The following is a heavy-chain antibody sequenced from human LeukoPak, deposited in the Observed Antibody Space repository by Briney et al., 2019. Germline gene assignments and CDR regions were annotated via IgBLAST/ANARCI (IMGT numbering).Heavy chain of an antibody. V-gene: IGHV4-61*02. D-gene: IGHD3-9*01. J-gene: IGHJ4*02. CDR1: GGSISSSSYY. Sequence: SSETLSLTCTVSGGSISSSSYYWGWIRQPAGKGLEWIGRIYTSGSTNYNPSLKSRVTISVDTSKNQFSLKLSSVTAADTAVYYCARYFDWFGSYFDYWGQGTLVTVSS. CDR2: IYTSGST. CDR3: ARYFDWFGSYFDY.